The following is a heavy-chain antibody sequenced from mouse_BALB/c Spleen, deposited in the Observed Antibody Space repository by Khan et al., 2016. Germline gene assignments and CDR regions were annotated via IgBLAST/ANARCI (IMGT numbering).Heavy chain of an antibody. V-gene: IGHV1-7*01. CDR3: AREEVRRIYYYAMDY. J-gene: IGHJ4*01. Sequence: QVQLQQSGAELAKPGASVKMSCKASGYTFTNYWMHWVKQRPGQGLEWIGYINPSTGYTEYNQKFRDKATLTADKSSSTDYKQLSSLTSEDSAGYYCAREEVRRIYYYAMDYWGQGTSVPVSS. CDR1: GYTFTNYW. CDR2: INPSTGYT.